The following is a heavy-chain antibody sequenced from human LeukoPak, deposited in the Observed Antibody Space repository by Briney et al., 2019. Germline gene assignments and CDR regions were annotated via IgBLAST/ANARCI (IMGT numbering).Heavy chain of an antibody. Sequence: PGGTLRLSCAASGFPFRSYGMHWVRQAPGKGLEWGSSISSISSYIYYAVSVKGRFTSSRDNAKNSLYLQMNSLRAEDTAVYYCARDCGGDCYAFDIWGQGTMVTVSS. J-gene: IGHJ3*02. CDR3: ARDCGGDCYAFDI. CDR1: GFPFRSYG. V-gene: IGHV3-21*01. CDR2: ISSISSYI. D-gene: IGHD2-21*02.